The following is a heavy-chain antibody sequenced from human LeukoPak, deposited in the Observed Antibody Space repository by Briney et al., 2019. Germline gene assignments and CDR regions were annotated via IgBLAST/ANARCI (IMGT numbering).Heavy chain of an antibody. J-gene: IGHJ4*02. D-gene: IGHD1-26*01. Sequence: SETLSLTCTVSGGSLSGHYWSWIRQPPEKGLEWIGYISHSGTTNYNPSLKSRVTISVDTSMNQFSLKLSSVTAADTAVYYCARSNSESYYRGYYFDYWGQGTLVTVSS. CDR2: ISHSGTT. CDR3: ARSNSESYYRGYYFDY. V-gene: IGHV4-59*11. CDR1: GGSLSGHY.